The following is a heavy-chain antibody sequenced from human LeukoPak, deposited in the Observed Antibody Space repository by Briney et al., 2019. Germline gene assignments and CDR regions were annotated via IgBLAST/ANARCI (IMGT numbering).Heavy chain of an antibody. CDR1: GGTFSSYA. CDR2: IIPIFGTA. CDR3: ARTWIQLSQNDI. D-gene: IGHD5-18*01. Sequence: GASVKVSCKASGGTFSSYAISWVRQAPGQGLEWMGGIIPIFGTANYAQKFQGRVTITADESTSTAYMELSRLRSDDTAVYYCARTWIQLSQNDIWGQGTLVTVSS. V-gene: IGHV1-69*13. J-gene: IGHJ4*02.